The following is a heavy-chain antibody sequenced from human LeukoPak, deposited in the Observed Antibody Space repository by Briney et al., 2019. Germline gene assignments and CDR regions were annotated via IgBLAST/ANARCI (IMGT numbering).Heavy chain of an antibody. CDR3: ARLQYYDSSGYYYPYYYFDY. CDR1: GYTFTGYY. CDR2: INPNSGGT. Sequence: ASVKVSCKASGYTFTGYYMHWVRQAPGQGLEWMGRINPNSGGTNYAQKLQGRVTMTTDTSTSTAYMELRSLRSDDTAVYYCARLQYYDSSGYYYPYYYFDYWGQGTLVAVSS. D-gene: IGHD3-22*01. V-gene: IGHV1-2*06. J-gene: IGHJ4*02.